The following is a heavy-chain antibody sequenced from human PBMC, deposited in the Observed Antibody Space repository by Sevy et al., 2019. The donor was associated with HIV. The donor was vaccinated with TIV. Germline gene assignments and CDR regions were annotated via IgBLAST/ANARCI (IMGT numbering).Heavy chain of an antibody. D-gene: IGHD3-3*01. V-gene: IGHV7-4-1*02. CDR2: INTNTGNP. CDR1: GYTFTSYA. Sequence: ASVKVSCKASGYTFTSYAMNWVRQAPGQGLEWMGWINTNTGNPTYAQGFTGRFVFSLDTSVGTAFLQISSLKAEDTAVYYCARVALNYDFWSGYYTGFESGMDVWGQGTTVTVSS. CDR3: ARVALNYDFWSGYYTGFESGMDV. J-gene: IGHJ6*02.